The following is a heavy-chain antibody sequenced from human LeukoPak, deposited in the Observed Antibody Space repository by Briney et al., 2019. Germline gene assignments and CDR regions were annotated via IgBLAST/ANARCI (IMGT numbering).Heavy chain of an antibody. J-gene: IGHJ4*02. CDR3: ARGGGYDFWSGYGTYYFDY. D-gene: IGHD3-3*01. V-gene: IGHV4-59*12. Sequence: SGSTNYNPSLKSRVTISVDTSKNQFSLKLSSVTAADTAVYYCARGGGYDFWSGYGTYYFDYWGQGTLVTVSS. CDR2: SGST.